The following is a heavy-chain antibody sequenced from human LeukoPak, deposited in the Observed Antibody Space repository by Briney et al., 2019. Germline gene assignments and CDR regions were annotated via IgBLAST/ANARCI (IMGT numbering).Heavy chain of an antibody. CDR3: ARAGKVLTRRLDY. CDR2: IIAIFGTA. Sequence: GASVKVSCKASGGSFSSYAISWVRQAPGQGLEWMGGIIAIFGTANYAQKFQGRVTISADESTSTVYLELSSLRSEDTAVYYCARAGKVLTRRLDYWGQGTLVTVSS. V-gene: IGHV1-69*13. CDR1: GGSFSSYA. J-gene: IGHJ4*02. D-gene: IGHD6-25*01.